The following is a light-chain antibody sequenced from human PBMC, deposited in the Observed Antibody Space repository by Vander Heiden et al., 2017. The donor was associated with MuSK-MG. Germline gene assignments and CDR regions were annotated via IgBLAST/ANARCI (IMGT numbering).Light chain of an antibody. V-gene: IGLV2-11*01. J-gene: IGLJ2*01. Sequence: QSALTQPRSVFGSPGQSGTISCTGTSSDVGGYNYVSWYQQHPGKAPELMVYAVSERPSGVPDRFSGSKSGNTASLTISGLQAEDEADYFCCSYAGNSVVFGGGTKLTVL. CDR3: CSYAGNSVV. CDR1: SSDVGGYNY. CDR2: AVS.